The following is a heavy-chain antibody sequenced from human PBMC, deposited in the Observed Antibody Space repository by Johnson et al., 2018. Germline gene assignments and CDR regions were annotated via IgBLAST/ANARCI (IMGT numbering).Heavy chain of an antibody. V-gene: IGHV3-9*01. D-gene: IGHD6-19*01. CDR3: AKDDIAVAGTFMDV. J-gene: IGHJ6*02. Sequence: EVQLVESGGGLVQPGRSLRLSCAASGFTFDDYAMHWVRQAPGKGLEWVSGISWNSGSIDYADSVKGPFTISRDNSKNTLYLQMNSLRAEDTALYYCAKDDIAVAGTFMDVWGQGTTVTVSS. CDR2: ISWNSGSI. CDR1: GFTFDDYA.